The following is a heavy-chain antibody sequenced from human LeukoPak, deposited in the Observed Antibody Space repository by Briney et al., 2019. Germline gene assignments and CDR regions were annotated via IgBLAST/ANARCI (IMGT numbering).Heavy chain of an antibody. Sequence: GGPLRLSCAASKFTFSNYAMSWVRQAPGKGLDWVSSISDSRGSTYYADSVKGRFTISRDNSQNTLFLQMNGLRAEHTAVYYCAKTYRGSGDYFAFDIWGQGTMVTVSS. CDR1: KFTFSNYA. D-gene: IGHD4-17*01. CDR2: ISDSRGST. J-gene: IGHJ3*02. V-gene: IGHV3-23*01. CDR3: AKTYRGSGDYFAFDI.